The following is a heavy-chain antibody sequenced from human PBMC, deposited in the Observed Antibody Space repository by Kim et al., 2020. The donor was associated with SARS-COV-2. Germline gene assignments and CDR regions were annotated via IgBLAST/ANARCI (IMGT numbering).Heavy chain of an antibody. D-gene: IGHD3-9*01. Sequence: GGSLRLSCAASGFTFSSYSMNWVRQAPGKGLEWVSSISSSSSYIYYADSVKGRFTISRDNAKNSLYLQMNSLRAEDTAVYYCARANDILTGYYHKQRGYYYYGMDVWGQGTTVTVSS. V-gene: IGHV3-21*01. J-gene: IGHJ6*02. CDR2: ISSSSSYI. CDR3: ARANDILTGYYHKQRGYYYYGMDV. CDR1: GFTFSSYS.